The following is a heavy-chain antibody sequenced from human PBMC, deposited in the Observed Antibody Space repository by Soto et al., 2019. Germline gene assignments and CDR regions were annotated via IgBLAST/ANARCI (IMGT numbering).Heavy chain of an antibody. J-gene: IGHJ4*02. CDR1: GFTFSSYG. CDR2: IWYDGSNK. Sequence: GGSLRLSCAASGFTFSSYGMHWVRQAPVKGLEWVAVIWYDGSNKYYADSVKGRFTISRDNSKNTLYLQMNSLRAEDTAVYYCARDRPSSYAEWSYYGIFDYWGQGTLVTVSS. V-gene: IGHV3-33*01. D-gene: IGHD3-3*01. CDR3: ARDRPSSYAEWSYYGIFDY.